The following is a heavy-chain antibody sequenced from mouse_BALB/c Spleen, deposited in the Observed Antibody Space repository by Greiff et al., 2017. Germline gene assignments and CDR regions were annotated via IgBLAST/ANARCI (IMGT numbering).Heavy chain of an antibody. CDR1: GYTFTSYW. CDR2: IYPGNSDT. V-gene: IGHV1-5*01. D-gene: IGHD2-4*01. CDR3: TREGPYYDYDWFAY. Sequence: VQLQQSGTVLARPGASVKMSCKASGYTFTSYWMHWVKQRPGQGLEWIGAIYPGNSDTSYNQKFKGKAKLTAVTSTSTAYMELSSLTNEDSAVYYCTREGPYYDYDWFAYWGQGTLVTVSA. J-gene: IGHJ3*01.